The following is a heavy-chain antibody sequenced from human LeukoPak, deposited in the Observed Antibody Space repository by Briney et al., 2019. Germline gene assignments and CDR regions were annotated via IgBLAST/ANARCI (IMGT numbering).Heavy chain of an antibody. V-gene: IGHV3-7*04. CDR1: EFTFSSYW. CDR2: IKEDGSDK. J-gene: IGHJ4*02. Sequence: PGGSLRPSCAASEFTFSSYWMKWVRQAPGKGLEWVASIKEDGSDKYYVDSVKGRFSISRDNAKNSLFLQMNSLRTEDTAVYYCARGGHFNFDYWGQGTLVIASS. CDR3: ARGGHFNFDY. D-gene: IGHD5-12*01.